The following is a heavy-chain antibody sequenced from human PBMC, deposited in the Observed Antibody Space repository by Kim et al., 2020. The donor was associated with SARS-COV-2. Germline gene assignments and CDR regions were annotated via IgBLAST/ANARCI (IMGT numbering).Heavy chain of an antibody. D-gene: IGHD6-19*01. V-gene: IGHV1-18*01. CDR2: ISAYNGNT. CDR1: GYTFTSYG. Sequence: ASVKVSCKASGYTFTSYGISWVRQAPGQGLEWMGWISAYNGNTNYAQKLQGRVTMTTDTSTSTAYMELRSLRSDDTAVYYCARDGYSSGWPYDGMDVWGQGTTVTVSS. J-gene: IGHJ6*02. CDR3: ARDGYSSGWPYDGMDV.